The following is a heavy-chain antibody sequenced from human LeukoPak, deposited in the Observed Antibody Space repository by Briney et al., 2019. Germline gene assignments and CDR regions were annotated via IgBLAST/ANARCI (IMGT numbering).Heavy chain of an antibody. V-gene: IGHV3-23*01. D-gene: IGHD6-13*01. J-gene: IGHJ4*02. CDR3: AKDKSSSSWGGGDDY. CDR1: GFTFSSYA. Sequence: GGSLRLSCADSGFTFSSYAMSWVRQAPGKGLEWVSAISGSGGSTYYADSVKGRFTISRDNSKNTLYLQMNSLRAEDTAVYYCAKDKSSSSWGGGDDYWGQGTLVTVSS. CDR2: ISGSGGST.